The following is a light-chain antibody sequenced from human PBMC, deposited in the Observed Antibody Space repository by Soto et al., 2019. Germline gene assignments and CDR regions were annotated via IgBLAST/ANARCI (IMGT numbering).Light chain of an antibody. CDR3: QQYGTSTRS. CDR1: QSVYSSY. V-gene: IGKV3-20*01. CDR2: GAS. J-gene: IGKJ2*01. Sequence: EIVLTQSPGTLSLSPGERATLSCRASQSVYSSYLAWYQQKPGQAPRLLIYGASSRATGIPDRFSGSGSGTDFTLTISRLEPEDLAVYCCQQYGTSTRSFGQGPKLEIK.